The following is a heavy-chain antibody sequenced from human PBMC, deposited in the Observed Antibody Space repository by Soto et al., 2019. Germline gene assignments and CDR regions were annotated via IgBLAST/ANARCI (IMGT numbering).Heavy chain of an antibody. CDR2: IWYDGSNK. CDR3: ARARQSLAPYALDV. D-gene: IGHD6-19*01. Sequence: QVRVVESGGGVVQPGRSLRLACTASGFTFSGHAMHWVRKPNGKGLEWVAQIWYDGSNKYYADSVQGRFTISRDNSKNTLYVQNDSLRVEDTAVYYCARARQSLAPYALDVWGQGTSVTVSS. J-gene: IGHJ6*02. CDR1: GFTFSGHA. V-gene: IGHV3-33*01.